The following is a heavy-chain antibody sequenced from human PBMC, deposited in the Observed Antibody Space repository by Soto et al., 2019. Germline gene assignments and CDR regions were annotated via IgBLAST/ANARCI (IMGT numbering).Heavy chain of an antibody. CDR1: GGSISSGGYY. CDR3: ARDEAAMGSVDY. J-gene: IGHJ4*02. CDR2: IYYSGST. Sequence: QVQLQEAGPGLVKPSQTLSLTCTVSGGSISSGGYYWSWIRQHPGKGLEWIGYIYYSGSTYYNPSLKSRVTITVDTSKNQFSLKLSSVTAADTAVYYCARDEAAMGSVDYWGQGTLVTVSS. D-gene: IGHD5-18*01. V-gene: IGHV4-31*03.